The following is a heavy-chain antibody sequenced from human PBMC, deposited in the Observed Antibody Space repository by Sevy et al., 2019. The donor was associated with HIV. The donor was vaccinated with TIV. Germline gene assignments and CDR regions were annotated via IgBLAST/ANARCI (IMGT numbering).Heavy chain of an antibody. Sequence: GGSLRLSCAASGFTFRTYSMYWVRQAPVKGLEWVALISFDGNYTKYADSVKGRFTISRDNSNNRLDLQMSSLRVEDTTVYYCARDPNQHAFDIWGQGTVVTVSS. CDR3: ARDPNQHAFDI. D-gene: IGHD2-2*01. CDR2: ISFDGNYT. V-gene: IGHV3-30-3*01. CDR1: GFTFRTYS. J-gene: IGHJ3*02.